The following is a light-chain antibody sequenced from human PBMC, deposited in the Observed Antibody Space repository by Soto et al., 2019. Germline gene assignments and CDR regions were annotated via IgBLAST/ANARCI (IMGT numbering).Light chain of an antibody. Sequence: QSALPQPPSASGSPGQSVTISCAGTYSDIGDYNYVSWYQQHPGKVPKLIISEVSKRPSGVPDRFSGSKSGYTASLTVSDLQPADEAVYYCSSYSGTNSNVIFGVGTKLTVL. J-gene: IGLJ2*01. CDR2: EVS. CDR1: YSDIGDYNY. V-gene: IGLV2-8*01. CDR3: SSYSGTNSNVI.